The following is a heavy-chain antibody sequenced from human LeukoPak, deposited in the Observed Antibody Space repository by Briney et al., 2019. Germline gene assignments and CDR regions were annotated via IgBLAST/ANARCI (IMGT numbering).Heavy chain of an antibody. CDR3: ARSGWYGWAKYNWFDP. CDR1: GYTFTSYG. D-gene: IGHD6-19*01. Sequence: EASVKVSCKASGYTFTSYGISWARQAPGQGLEWMGLISAYNGNTNYAQKLQGRVTMTTDTSTSTAYMELRSLRSDDTAVYYCARSGWYGWAKYNWFDPWGQGTLVTVSS. J-gene: IGHJ5*02. CDR2: ISAYNGNT. V-gene: IGHV1-18*01.